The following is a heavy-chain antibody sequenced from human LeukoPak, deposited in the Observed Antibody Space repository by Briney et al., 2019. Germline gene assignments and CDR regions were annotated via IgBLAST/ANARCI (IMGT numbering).Heavy chain of an antibody. CDR3: ARQAGFDY. V-gene: IGHV4-38-2*01. CDR2: IYHSGCT. Sequence: KPSETLSLTCAVSGYSISSGYYWGWIRQPPGKGLEWIGSIYHSGCTYYNPSLKSRVTISVDTSKNQFSLKLSSVTAADTAVYYCARQAGFDYWGQGTLVTVSS. J-gene: IGHJ4*02. CDR1: GYSISSGYY.